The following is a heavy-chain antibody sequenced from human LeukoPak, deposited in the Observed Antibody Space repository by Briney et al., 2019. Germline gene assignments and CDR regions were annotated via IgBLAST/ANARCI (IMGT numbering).Heavy chain of an antibody. V-gene: IGHV3-7*01. D-gene: IGHD3-16*01. J-gene: IGHJ4*02. CDR1: GFTFSSYA. CDR2: IKPDGSEK. CDR3: ARDKFGGTDY. Sequence: GGSLRLSCAASGFTFSSYAMSWVRQAPGKGLEWVANIKPDGSEKYYVDAVKGRLTISRDNAKNSVYLQMKSLRAEDTAVYYCARDKFGGTDYWGQGTPVTVSS.